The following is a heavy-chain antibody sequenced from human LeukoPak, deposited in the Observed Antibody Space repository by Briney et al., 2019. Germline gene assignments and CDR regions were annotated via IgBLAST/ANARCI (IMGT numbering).Heavy chain of an antibody. CDR1: GFTFSSYE. J-gene: IGHJ1*01. CDR3: AKDSGSYYEYFQH. D-gene: IGHD1-26*01. CDR2: ISSSGSTI. V-gene: IGHV3-48*03. Sequence: GGSLRLSCAASGFTFSSYEMNWVRQAPGKGLEWVSYISSSGSTIYYADSVKGRFTISRDNAKNSLYLQMNSLRAEDTALYYCAKDSGSYYEYFQHWGQGTLVTVSS.